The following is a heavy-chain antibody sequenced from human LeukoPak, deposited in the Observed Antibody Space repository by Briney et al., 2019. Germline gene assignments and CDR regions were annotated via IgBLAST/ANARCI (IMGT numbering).Heavy chain of an antibody. CDR3: ARGEMATTALLFDY. Sequence: GASVKVSCKASGYTFTGYYMHWVRQAPGQGLEWMGWINPNSGGTNYAQKFQGRVTMTRDTSISTAYMELSRLRSDDTAVYYCARGEMATTALLFDYWGQGTLVTVSS. CDR2: INPNSGGT. CDR1: GYTFTGYY. J-gene: IGHJ4*02. V-gene: IGHV1-2*02. D-gene: IGHD5-24*01.